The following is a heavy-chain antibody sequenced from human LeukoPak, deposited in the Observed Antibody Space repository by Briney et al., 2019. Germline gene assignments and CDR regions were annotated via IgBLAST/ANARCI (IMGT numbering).Heavy chain of an antibody. CDR1: GGTFSSYA. V-gene: IGHV1-69*05. J-gene: IGHJ5*02. Sequence: SVKVSCKASGGTFSSYAISWVRQAPGQGLEWMGGIIPIFGTANYAQKFQGRVTITTDESTSTAYMELSSLRSEDTAVYYCARSFDSSGYYYVNWFEPWGQGTLVTVSS. CDR3: ARSFDSSGYYYVNWFEP. D-gene: IGHD3-22*01. CDR2: IIPIFGTA.